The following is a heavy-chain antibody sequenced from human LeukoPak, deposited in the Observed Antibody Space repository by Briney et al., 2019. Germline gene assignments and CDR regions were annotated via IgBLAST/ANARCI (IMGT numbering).Heavy chain of an antibody. CDR3: ARSYYYGSGSSRAFHI. CDR1: GGSISSGDYY. CDR2: IYYSGST. D-gene: IGHD3-10*01. V-gene: IGHV4-30-4*01. Sequence: SETLSLTCTVSGGSISSGDYYWSWIRQPPGKGLEWIGYIYYSGSTYHNPSLKSRVTISVDTSKNQFSLKLSSVTAADTAVYYCARSYYYGSGSSRAFHIWGQGTMVTVSS. J-gene: IGHJ3*02.